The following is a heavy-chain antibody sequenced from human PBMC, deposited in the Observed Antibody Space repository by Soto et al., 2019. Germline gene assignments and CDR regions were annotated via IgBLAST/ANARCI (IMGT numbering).Heavy chain of an antibody. V-gene: IGHV3-11*01. CDR3: ARDEYYYDSSGYGFDY. CDR1: GFTFSDYY. CDR2: ISSSGSTI. Sequence: GGSLRLSCAASGFTFSDYYMSWIRQAPGKGLEWVSYISSSGSTIYYADSVKGRFTISRDNAKNSLYLQMNGLRAEDTAVYYCARDEYYYDSSGYGFDYWGQGTLVTVSS. D-gene: IGHD3-22*01. J-gene: IGHJ4*02.